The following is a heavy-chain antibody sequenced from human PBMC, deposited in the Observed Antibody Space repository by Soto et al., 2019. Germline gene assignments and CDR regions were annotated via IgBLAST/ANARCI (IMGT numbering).Heavy chain of an antibody. CDR3: ARGHYVMDV. CDR2: INQGGSEK. J-gene: IGHJ6*02. CDR1: GFTFSNSW. V-gene: IGHV3-7*04. Sequence: EMQLVGSGGGLVQPGGAMRLSCGGSGFTFSNSWMTWVRQAPGKGLEWVANINQGGSEKNYVDSVKGRFTVSRDNAKNSVCLQMNSVRDEDTAVYCCARGHYVMDVWGQGTTVNVSS.